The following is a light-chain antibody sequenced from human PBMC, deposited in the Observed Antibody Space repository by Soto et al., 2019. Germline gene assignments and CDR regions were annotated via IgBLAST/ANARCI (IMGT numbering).Light chain of an antibody. Sequence: QSALTQPPSASGSPGQSVTISCTGTSSDVGTHGYVSWYQQHAGKAPKLMIYDVTKRPSRVPDRFSGSKSANTASLTVSGLQAEDEADYYCMCYAGGNNWVFGGGTKVTVL. CDR1: SSDVGTHGY. CDR3: MCYAGGNNWV. J-gene: IGLJ3*02. V-gene: IGLV2-8*01. CDR2: DVT.